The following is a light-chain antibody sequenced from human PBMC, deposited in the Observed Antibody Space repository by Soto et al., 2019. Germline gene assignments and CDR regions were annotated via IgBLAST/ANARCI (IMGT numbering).Light chain of an antibody. J-gene: IGKJ4*01. CDR1: HSVSTY. CDR2: DTS. Sequence: EIALTQSPATLSLSPGERATLSCRASHSVSTYLAWYQQKPGQAPRLLIYDTSNRATGIPDRFSGSGSGTDLTRTISRLEPEDFAVYYCQQRSNWPWTFGGGTKVEIK. CDR3: QQRSNWPWT. V-gene: IGKV3-11*01.